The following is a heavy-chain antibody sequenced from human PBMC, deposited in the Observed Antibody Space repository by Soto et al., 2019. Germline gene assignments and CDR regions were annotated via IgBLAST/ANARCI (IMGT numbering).Heavy chain of an antibody. J-gene: IGHJ5*02. CDR2: IIPIFGTA. CDR3: ARTLGRLAVLNWFGP. Sequence: SVKVSCKASGGTFSSYAISWVRQAPGQGLEWMGGIIPIFGTANYAQKFQGRVTITADESTSTAYMELSSLRSEDTAVYYCARTLGRLAVLNWFGPWGQGTLVTVSS. V-gene: IGHV1-69*13. CDR1: GGTFSSYA.